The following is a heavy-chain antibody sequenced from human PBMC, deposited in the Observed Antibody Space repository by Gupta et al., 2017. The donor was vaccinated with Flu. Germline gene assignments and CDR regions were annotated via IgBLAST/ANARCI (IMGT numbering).Heavy chain of an antibody. Sequence: QVQLVESGAGVVQPGRSLRLSCSASGFTFSSYGMHWVRQAPGKGLEWVAVIWYDGSNKYYADSVKGRFTISRDNSKNTLYLQMNSLRAEDTAVYYCARDESIRPLYYYYYYGMDVWGQGTTVTVSS. CDR3: ARDESIRPLYYYYYYGMDV. CDR1: GFTFSSYG. V-gene: IGHV3-33*01. D-gene: IGHD3-3*02. CDR2: IWYDGSNK. J-gene: IGHJ6*02.